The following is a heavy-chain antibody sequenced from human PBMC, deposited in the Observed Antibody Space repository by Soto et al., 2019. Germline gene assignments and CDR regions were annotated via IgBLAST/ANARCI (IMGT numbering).Heavy chain of an antibody. V-gene: IGHV3-30*03. CDR1: GFTFSSYG. Sequence: GGSLRLSCAASGFTFSSYGMHWVRQAPGKGLEWVAVISYDGSNKYYADSVKGRFTISRDNSKNTLYLQMNSLRAEDTAVYYCAATRLGYWGQGTLVTVSS. D-gene: IGHD5-12*01. J-gene: IGHJ4*02. CDR3: AATRLGY. CDR2: ISYDGSNK.